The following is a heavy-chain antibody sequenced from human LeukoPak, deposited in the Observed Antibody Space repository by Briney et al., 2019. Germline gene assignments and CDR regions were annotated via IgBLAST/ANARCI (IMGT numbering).Heavy chain of an antibody. CDR2: INHSGST. J-gene: IGHJ4*02. CDR3: AADYYGSGSYYNFDY. Sequence: SETLSLTCAVYGGSFSGYYWSWIRQPPGKGLEWIGEINHSGSTNYNPSLKSRVTISVDTSKNQFSLKLSSVTAADTAVYYCAADYYGSGSYYNFDYWGQGNLDTVSS. V-gene: IGHV4-34*01. D-gene: IGHD3-10*01. CDR1: GGSFSGYY.